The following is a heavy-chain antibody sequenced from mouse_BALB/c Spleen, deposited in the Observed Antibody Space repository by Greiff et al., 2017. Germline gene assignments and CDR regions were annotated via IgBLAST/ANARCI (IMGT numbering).Heavy chain of an antibody. J-gene: IGHJ3*01. CDR1: GYSITSDYA. V-gene: IGHV3-2*02. D-gene: IGHD2-4*01. CDR3: ARYDYGLFAY. Sequence: EVQLVESGPGLVKPSQSLSLTCTVTGYSITSDYAWNWIRQFPGNKLEWMGYISYSGSTSYNPSLKSRISITRDTSKNQFFLQLNSVTTEDTATYYCARYDYGLFAYWGQGTLVTVSA. CDR2: ISYSGST.